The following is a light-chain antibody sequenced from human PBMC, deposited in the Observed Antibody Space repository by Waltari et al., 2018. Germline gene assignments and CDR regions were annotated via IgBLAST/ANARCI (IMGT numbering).Light chain of an antibody. V-gene: IGLV1-47*01. CDR1: SSNLGSNY. CDR3: AAWDDNRSGGV. J-gene: IGLJ3*02. Sequence: QSVLPQPPSASGTPGQRVTIPCSGSSSNLGSNYVYWYQQLPGTAPKLPIYRSNQRPSGVTDRFSGSKSGTAASLAISGLRSEDEADYYCAAWDDNRSGGVFGGGTKLTVL. CDR2: RSN.